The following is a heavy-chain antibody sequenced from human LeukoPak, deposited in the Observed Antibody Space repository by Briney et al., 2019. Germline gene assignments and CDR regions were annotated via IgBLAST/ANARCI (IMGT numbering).Heavy chain of an antibody. CDR3: ARDPPQQPRSYYYYYYGMDV. CDR1: GGTFRSYA. J-gene: IGHJ6*02. CDR2: IIPIFGTA. Sequence: ASVKVSCKASGGTFRSYAISWVRQAPGQGLEWMGGIIPIFGTANYAQKFQGRVTIAADESTSTAYMELSSLRSEDTAVYYCARDPPQQPRSYYYYYYGMDVWGQGTTVTVSS. V-gene: IGHV1-69*13. D-gene: IGHD6-13*01.